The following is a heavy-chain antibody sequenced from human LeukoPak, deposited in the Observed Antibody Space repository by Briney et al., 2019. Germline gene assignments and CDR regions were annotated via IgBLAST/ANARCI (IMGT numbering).Heavy chain of an antibody. D-gene: IGHD1-1*01. CDR1: GGSISSYY. V-gene: IGHV4-59*01. Sequence: PSETLSLTCTVSGGSISSYYWSWIRQPPGKGLEWIGYIYYSGSTNYNPSLKSRVTISVDTSKNQFSLKLSSVTAADTAVYCCARPKLNDDAFDIWGQGTMVTVSS. CDR3: ARPKLNDDAFDI. CDR2: IYYSGST. J-gene: IGHJ3*02.